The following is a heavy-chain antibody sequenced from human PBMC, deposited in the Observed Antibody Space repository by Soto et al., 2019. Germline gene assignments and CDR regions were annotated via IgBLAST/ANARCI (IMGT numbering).Heavy chain of an antibody. Sequence: ASVKVSCKASGYTFTSYGISWVRQAPGQGLEWMGWISAYNGNTNYAQKLQGRVTMTTDTSTSTAYMELRSLRSDDTAVYYCARGQGCSGGSCYSPRVHYYYYGMDVWGQGTTVTVSS. V-gene: IGHV1-18*04. J-gene: IGHJ6*02. CDR1: GYTFTSYG. CDR2: ISAYNGNT. D-gene: IGHD2-15*01. CDR3: ARGQGCSGGSCYSPRVHYYYYGMDV.